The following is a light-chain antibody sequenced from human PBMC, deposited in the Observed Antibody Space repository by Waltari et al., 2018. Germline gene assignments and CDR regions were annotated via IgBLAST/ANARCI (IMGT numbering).Light chain of an antibody. CDR2: DVT. CDR3: SSYAGSGTVV. CDR1: SRDIGRYNL. J-gene: IGLJ2*01. Sequence: QSALTQPPSASGSPGQSVAISCTGTSRDIGRYNLVSWYQQDPGKAPKLLVYDVTKRPSGVPDRFSGSKSGNTASLIVSGLQDGDEADYYCSSYAGSGTVVFGGGTKLTVL. V-gene: IGLV2-8*01.